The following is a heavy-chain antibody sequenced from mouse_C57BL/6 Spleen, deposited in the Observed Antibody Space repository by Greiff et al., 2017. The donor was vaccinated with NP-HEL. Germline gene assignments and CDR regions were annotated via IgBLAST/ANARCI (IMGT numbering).Heavy chain of an antibody. CDR3: ARLGDYDVGDYFDY. CDR2: INPNNGGT. J-gene: IGHJ2*01. CDR1: GYTFTDYY. V-gene: IGHV1-26*01. Sequence: EVQLQQSGPELVKPGASVKISCKASGYTFTDYYMNWVKQSHGKSLEWIGDINPNNGGTSYNQKFKGKATLTVDKSSSTAYMELRSLTSEDSAVYYCARLGDYDVGDYFDYWGQGTTLTVSS. D-gene: IGHD2-4*01.